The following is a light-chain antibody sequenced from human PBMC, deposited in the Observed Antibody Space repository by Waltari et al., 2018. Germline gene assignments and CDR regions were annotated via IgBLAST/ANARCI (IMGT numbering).Light chain of an antibody. Sequence: EIVLTQSPGTLSLSPGDSATLSCRASQSVSSSYLAWYQQKPGQAPRLLIYGASSRATGIPDRFSGSGSGTDFTLTISRLEPEDFAVHYCQQYGSSPTFGGGTKVEIK. CDR3: QQYGSSPT. J-gene: IGKJ4*01. CDR1: QSVSSSY. CDR2: GAS. V-gene: IGKV3-20*01.